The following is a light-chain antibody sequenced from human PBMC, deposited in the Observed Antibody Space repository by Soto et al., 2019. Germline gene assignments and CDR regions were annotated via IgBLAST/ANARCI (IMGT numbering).Light chain of an antibody. Sequence: DIQMTQSPSTLSASVGDRVTITCRASQSINSWLAWYQQKPGKAPKLLTYKASTSESGVPSRFSGSGSETEFTLTVSSLQPDDFAAYYCQQYHSYPWTFGQGTKVEIK. V-gene: IGKV1-5*03. CDR2: KAS. J-gene: IGKJ1*01. CDR3: QQYHSYPWT. CDR1: QSINSW.